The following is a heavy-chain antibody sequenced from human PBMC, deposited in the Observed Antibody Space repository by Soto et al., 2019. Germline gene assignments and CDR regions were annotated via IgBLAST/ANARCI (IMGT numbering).Heavy chain of an antibody. V-gene: IGHV4-59*08. D-gene: IGHD2-8*01. Sequence: SSETLSLTCTVSGGSISSYYWSWIRQPPGKGLEWIGYIYYSGSTNYNPSLKSRVTISVDTSKNQFSLKLSSVTAADTAVYYCERYAGGDSSDYWGQXTLVTVSS. CDR2: IYYSGST. CDR3: ERYAGGDSSDY. CDR1: GGSISSYY. J-gene: IGHJ4*02.